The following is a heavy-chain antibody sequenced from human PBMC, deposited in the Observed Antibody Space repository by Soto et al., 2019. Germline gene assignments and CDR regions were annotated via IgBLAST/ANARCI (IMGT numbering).Heavy chain of an antibody. CDR1: GYTFTSYY. J-gene: IGHJ6*02. CDR2: INPSGGST. Sequence: ASVKVSCKASGYTFTSYYMHWVRQAPGQGLEWMGIINPSGGSTSYAQKFQGRVTMTRDTSTSTVYMELSSLRSEDTAVYYCARELVVPAAMPNYYYYGMDGWGQGTTVTVSS. CDR3: ARELVVPAAMPNYYYYGMDG. V-gene: IGHV1-46*03. D-gene: IGHD2-2*01.